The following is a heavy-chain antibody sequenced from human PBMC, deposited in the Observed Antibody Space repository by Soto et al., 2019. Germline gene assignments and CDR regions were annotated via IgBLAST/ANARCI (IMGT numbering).Heavy chain of an antibody. CDR1: GFTFDDYA. CDR2: ISWNSGSI. CDR3: AKMVDYGDHLGAFDI. D-gene: IGHD4-17*01. Sequence: EVQLVESGGGLVQPGRSLRLSCAASGFTFDDYAMHWVRQAPGKGLEWVSGISWNSGSIGYADSVKGRFTISRDNDKHSLYLQTNSLRAEDTALYYCAKMVDYGDHLGAFDIWGQGTMVTVSS. J-gene: IGHJ3*02. V-gene: IGHV3-9*01.